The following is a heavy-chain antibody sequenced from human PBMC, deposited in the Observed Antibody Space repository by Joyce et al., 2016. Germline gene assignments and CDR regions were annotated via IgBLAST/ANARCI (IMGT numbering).Heavy chain of an antibody. J-gene: IGHJ4*02. CDR2: VDSDGSGT. CDR1: GFTFTNYW. Sequence: EVQLVESGGGLLQPGGSLRLSCAASGFTFTNYWMHWVRQAPGKGLGGVARVDSDGSGTSYADAVKGRFTISRDNAKNMVYLQMNSLRTEDTAVYYCGSVFEYWGRGALVTVSS. V-gene: IGHV3-74*01. CDR3: GSVFEY.